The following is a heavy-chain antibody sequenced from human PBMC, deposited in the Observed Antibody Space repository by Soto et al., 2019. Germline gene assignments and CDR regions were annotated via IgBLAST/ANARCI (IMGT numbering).Heavy chain of an antibody. Sequence: SVKVSCKASGGTFSSYAISWVRQAPGQGLEWMGGIIPIFGTANYAQKFQGRVTITADESTSTAYMELSSLRSEDTAVYYCARGRDISSSSPTHYYYYYGMDVWGQGTTVTVPS. CDR1: GGTFSSYA. CDR2: IIPIFGTA. CDR3: ARGRDISSSSPTHYYYYYGMDV. V-gene: IGHV1-69*13. J-gene: IGHJ6*02. D-gene: IGHD6-6*01.